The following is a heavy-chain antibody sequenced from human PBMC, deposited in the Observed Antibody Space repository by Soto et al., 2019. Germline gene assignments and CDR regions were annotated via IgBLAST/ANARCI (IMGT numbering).Heavy chain of an antibody. Sequence: GGSLRLSCAASGVTFSSYGMNWVRQAPGKGLEWVSSISSSSSYIYYADSVKGRFTISRDNAKNSLYLQMNSLRAEDTAVYYCARDGLSTFYYYGMDVWGQGTTVTVSS. J-gene: IGHJ6*02. CDR2: ISSSSSYI. CDR3: ARDGLSTFYYYGMDV. D-gene: IGHD3-10*01. V-gene: IGHV3-21*01. CDR1: GVTFSSYG.